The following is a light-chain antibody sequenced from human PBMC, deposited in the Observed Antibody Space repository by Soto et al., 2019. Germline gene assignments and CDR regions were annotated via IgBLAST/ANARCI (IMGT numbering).Light chain of an antibody. CDR2: HAF. CDR3: QQYNRYSYT. Sequence: DIQMTQSPSTLSASVGDRVTITCRASQSISTYLAWYQQKPGKAPKLLIYHAFNLESGVPSRFSGSGSGTEFTLTISSLQPDDFATYYCQQYNRYSYTFGQGTKLEIK. CDR1: QSISTY. J-gene: IGKJ2*01. V-gene: IGKV1-5*01.